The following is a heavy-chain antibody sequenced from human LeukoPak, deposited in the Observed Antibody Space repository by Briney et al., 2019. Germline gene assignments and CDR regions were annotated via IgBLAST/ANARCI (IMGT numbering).Heavy chain of an antibody. CDR2: IYPGDSDT. CDR1: GYSFTSYW. Sequence: GESLKISCKGSGYSFTSYWIGWVRQMPGKGLEWMGIIYPGDSDTRYSPSFQGQVTISADKSISTAYLQWSSLKASDTAMYYCASSRRYCDSTYYGMDVWGQGTTVTVSS. D-gene: IGHD3-22*01. CDR3: ASSRRYCDSTYYGMDV. V-gene: IGHV5-51*01. J-gene: IGHJ6*02.